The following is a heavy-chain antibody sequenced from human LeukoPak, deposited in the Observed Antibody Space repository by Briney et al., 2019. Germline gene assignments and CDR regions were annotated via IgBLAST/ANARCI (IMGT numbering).Heavy chain of an antibody. J-gene: IGHJ4*02. Sequence: GGSLRLSCAASGFTFSSYGMHWVRQAPGKGLEWVAFIWDDGSNKYYADCVKCRFTISRDSSNNTLYLQMNRLRAEDTAVYYCAKVRDTAMVNWGQGPLVSVSS. CDR3: AKVRDTAMVN. V-gene: IGHV3-30*02. D-gene: IGHD5-18*01. CDR1: GFTFSSYG. CDR2: IWDDGSNK.